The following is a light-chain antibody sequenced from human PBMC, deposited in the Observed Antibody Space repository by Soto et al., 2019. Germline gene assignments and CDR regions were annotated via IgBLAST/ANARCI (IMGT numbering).Light chain of an antibody. J-gene: IGKJ5*01. Sequence: EIVLTQSPATLSLSPGERATLSCRASQSVSSYLAWYQQKPGQAPRLLIYDASNRATGIPARFSGSGSGTDFTLNISSLEPEAVAGYHCQQRSNWPPDTYGQGTRLESK. V-gene: IGKV3-11*01. CDR2: DAS. CDR1: QSVSSY. CDR3: QQRSNWPPDT.